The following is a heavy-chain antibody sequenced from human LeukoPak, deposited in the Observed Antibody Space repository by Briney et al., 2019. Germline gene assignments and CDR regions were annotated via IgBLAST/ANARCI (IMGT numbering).Heavy chain of an antibody. D-gene: IGHD5-12*01. CDR3: TRAHSGYHYYYGMDV. CDR2: MNPNNGYT. J-gene: IGHJ6*02. Sequence: ASVTVSCKASGYTFTSYDINWVRQAGGQGLEWMGWMNPNNGYTGYAQRFQGRVTMTRNTSISTAYMELSSVRSEDTAVYYCTRAHSGYHYYYGMDVWGQGTTVTVSS. CDR1: GYTFTSYD. V-gene: IGHV1-8*01.